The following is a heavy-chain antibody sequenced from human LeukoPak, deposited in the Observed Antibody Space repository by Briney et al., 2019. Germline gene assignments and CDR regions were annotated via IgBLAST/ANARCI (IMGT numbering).Heavy chain of an antibody. V-gene: IGHV3-23*01. CDR2: ITGSGTST. J-gene: IGHJ3*02. CDR3: ARRRTRPEAFDI. Sequence: GGSLRLSCTASGFTFSTFAMSWVRQAPGKGLEWVSIITGSGTSTYFADSVKGRFAVSRDNSKNTLYLQMNSLRAEDTAVYYCARRRTRPEAFDIWGQGTKVTVSS. CDR1: GFTFSTFA. D-gene: IGHD3/OR15-3a*01.